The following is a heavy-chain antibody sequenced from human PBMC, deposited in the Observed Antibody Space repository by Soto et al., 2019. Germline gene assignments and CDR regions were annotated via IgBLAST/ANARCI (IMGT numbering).Heavy chain of an antibody. CDR1: GFTFSAYG. J-gene: IGHJ6*02. CDR3: ARVQNSPDPFCHHGIDF. V-gene: IGHV3-30*03. Sequence: GGSLRLSCAASGFTFSAYGMLWVRQTPGTGLEWVAAMSCDESSKAYADSVKGRFTISRDNSNNTLYLQMNDLRDEDTAVYYCARVQNSPDPFCHHGIDFWDPETTVTVSS. CDR2: MSCDESSK.